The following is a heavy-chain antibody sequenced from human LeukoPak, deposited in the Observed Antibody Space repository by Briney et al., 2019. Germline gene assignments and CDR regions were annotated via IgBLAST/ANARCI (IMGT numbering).Heavy chain of an antibody. J-gene: IGHJ5*02. D-gene: IGHD5-18*01. CDR2: INPNSGGT. V-gene: IGHV1-2*02. Sequence: ASVKVSCKASGYTFTGYYMHWVRQAPGQGREWMGWINPNSGGTNYAQKFQGRVTMTRDTSISTAYMELSRLRSDDTAVYYCARADEIRGYSYGPWGQGTLVTVSS. CDR1: GYTFTGYY. CDR3: ARADEIRGYSYGP.